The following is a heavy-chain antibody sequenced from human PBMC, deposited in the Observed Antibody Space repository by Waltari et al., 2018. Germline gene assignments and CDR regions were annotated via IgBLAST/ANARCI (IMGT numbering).Heavy chain of an antibody. CDR3: ATTPLLWFRELLYFRDYYMDV. V-gene: IGHV3-30-3*01. J-gene: IGHJ6*03. CDR2: ISYDGSNK. Sequence: ISYDGSNKYYADSVKGRFTISRDNSKNTLYLQMNSLRAEDTAVYYCATTPLLWFRELLYFRDYYMDVWGKGTTVTVSS. D-gene: IGHD3-10*01.